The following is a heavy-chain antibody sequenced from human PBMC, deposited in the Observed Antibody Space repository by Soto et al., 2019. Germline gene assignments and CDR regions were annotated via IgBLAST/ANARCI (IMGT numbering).Heavy chain of an antibody. V-gene: IGHV1-69*02. Sequence: QVQLVQSGAEVKKPGSSVKVSCKASGGTFSSYTISWVRQAPGQGLEWMGRIIPILGIANYAQKLQGTVTITADKPPTTPYMDLTSLRSADTAVYYCARPTPLLWSGFLFDYWGQGTLVTVSS. CDR1: GGTFSSYT. J-gene: IGHJ4*02. D-gene: IGHD2-15*01. CDR3: ARPTPLLWSGFLFDY. CDR2: IIPILGIA.